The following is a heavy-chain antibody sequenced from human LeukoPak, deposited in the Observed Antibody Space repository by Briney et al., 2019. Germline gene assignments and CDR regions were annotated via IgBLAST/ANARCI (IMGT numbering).Heavy chain of an antibody. D-gene: IGHD5-24*01. CDR3: ARDGGHGYKFDY. CDR1: GFIFTSYG. Sequence: GGSLRLSCAASGFIFTSYGMHWVRQAPGKELEWVAVIWYDGSKQYYTDSVKGRFTISRDDSKSTLYLQMNSLRVEDTAVYYCARDGGHGYKFDYWGQGTLVTVSS. V-gene: IGHV3-33*01. CDR2: IWYDGSKQ. J-gene: IGHJ4*02.